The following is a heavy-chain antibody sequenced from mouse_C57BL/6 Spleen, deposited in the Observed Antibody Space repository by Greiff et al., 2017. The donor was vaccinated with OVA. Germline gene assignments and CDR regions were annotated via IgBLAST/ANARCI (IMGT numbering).Heavy chain of an antibody. J-gene: IGHJ1*03. D-gene: IGHD1-1*01. V-gene: IGHV10-1*01. CDR1: GFSFNTYA. CDR2: IRSKSSNYAT. Sequence: EVNLVESGGGLVQPKGSLKLSCAASGFSFNTYAMNWVRQAPGKGLEWVARIRSKSSNYATYYADSVKDRFTISRDDSESMLYLQMHNLKTVDTPMSYCVTPFGDYGPGYFDVWGTGTTVTVAS. CDR3: VTPFGDYGPGYFDV.